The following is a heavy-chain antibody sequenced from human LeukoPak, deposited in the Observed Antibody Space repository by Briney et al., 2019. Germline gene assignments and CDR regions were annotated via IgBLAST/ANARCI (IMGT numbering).Heavy chain of an antibody. J-gene: IGHJ3*02. CDR1: GLTVSSNY. Sequence: GGSLRLSCAASGLTVSSNYMSWVRQAPGKGLEWVSVIYTGGTTYYADSVKARFTFSRDNSKNTPYLQMNSLRAEDTAVYYCARDLGYCTSITCYGPGGSFGMWGRGTMVTVSS. V-gene: IGHV3-66*01. CDR3: ARDLGYCTSITCYGPGGSFGM. CDR2: IYTGGTT. D-gene: IGHD2-2*01.